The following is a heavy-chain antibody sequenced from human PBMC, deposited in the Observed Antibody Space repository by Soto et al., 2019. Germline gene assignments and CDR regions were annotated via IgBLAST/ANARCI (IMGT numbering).Heavy chain of an antibody. V-gene: IGHV3-30*18. Sequence: QVQLVESGGGVVQPGRSLRLSCAASGFTFSTYGMFWVRQPPGKGLEWVAAIPSDGSNKYYAASVKGRFTISRDNSKNTLFLQIDSLRTEDTAVYYCAKDFHPSQSYALYNWFDPWGQGTLVTVSS. CDR3: AKDFHPSQSYALYNWFDP. J-gene: IGHJ5*02. CDR2: IPSDGSNK. D-gene: IGHD3-16*01. CDR1: GFTFSTYG.